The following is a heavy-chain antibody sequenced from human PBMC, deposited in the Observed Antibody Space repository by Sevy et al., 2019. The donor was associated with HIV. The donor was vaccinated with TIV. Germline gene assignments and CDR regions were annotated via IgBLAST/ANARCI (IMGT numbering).Heavy chain of an antibody. Sequence: GGSLRLSCAASGFTFSSYAMHWVRQAPGKGGEWVAVISYDGSNKYYADSVKGRFTISRDNSKNTLYLQMNSLRAEDTAVYYCARERGRAFDIWGQGTMVTVSS. CDR3: ARERGRAFDI. V-gene: IGHV3-30-3*01. CDR1: GFTFSSYA. CDR2: ISYDGSNK. J-gene: IGHJ3*02.